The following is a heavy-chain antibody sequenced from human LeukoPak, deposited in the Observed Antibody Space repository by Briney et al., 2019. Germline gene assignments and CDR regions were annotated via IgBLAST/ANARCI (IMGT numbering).Heavy chain of an antibody. Sequence: KSSETLSLTCTVSGGSISSYYWSWIRQPPGKGLEWIGYIYYSGSTNYNPSLKSRVTISVDTSKNQFSLKLSSVTAADTAVYYCARFPNYYGSGSYPSWGQGTLVTVSS. J-gene: IGHJ5*02. CDR1: GGSISSYY. V-gene: IGHV4-59*08. CDR3: ARFPNYYGSGSYPS. CDR2: IYYSGST. D-gene: IGHD3-10*01.